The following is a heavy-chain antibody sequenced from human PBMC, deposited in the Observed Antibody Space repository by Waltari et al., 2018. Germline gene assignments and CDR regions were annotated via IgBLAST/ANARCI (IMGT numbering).Heavy chain of an antibody. CDR3: AEAGLYVRDYYYDYSMGV. CDR1: GLTFGSYA. J-gene: IGHJ6*02. CDR2: ISGSGAAI. Sequence: EVQLLESGGGLVQPGGSLRLSCAASGLTFGSYAMSWVRQAPGKGLEWVSSISGSGAAIYYADSVKGRFTISRDNSKNTLYLQMISLRAEDTAVYYCAEAGLYVRDYYYDYSMGVWGQGTTVTVSS. D-gene: IGHD3-16*01. V-gene: IGHV3-23*01.